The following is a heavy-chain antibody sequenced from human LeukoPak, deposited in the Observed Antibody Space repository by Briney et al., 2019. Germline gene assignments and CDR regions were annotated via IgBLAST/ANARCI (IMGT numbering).Heavy chain of an antibody. CDR1: GFTFSSYA. D-gene: IGHD3-10*01. J-gene: IGHJ5*02. CDR3: VSPEVGVISEFAT. CDR2: ISGSGGST. Sequence: PGGCLRLSCVASGFTFSSYAMSWVRQAPGKGLEWVSGISGSGGSTYYADSVKGRFTISRDNSKNTLYLQMNSLRAEDTAVCFCVSPEVGVISEFATSGPGTLGTVSS. V-gene: IGHV3-23*01.